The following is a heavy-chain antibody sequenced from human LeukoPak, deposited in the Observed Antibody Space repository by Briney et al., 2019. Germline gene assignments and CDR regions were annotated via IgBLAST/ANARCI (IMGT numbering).Heavy chain of an antibody. CDR2: ISSSSSYI. J-gene: IGHJ4*02. CDR3: ARDVYDSSGYYL. V-gene: IGHV3-21*01. CDR1: GFTFSSYS. Sequence: GGSLRLSCAASGFTFSSYSMNWVRQAPGKGLEWVSSISSSSSYIYYADSVKGRFTIPRDNAKNSLYLQMNSLRAEDTAVYYCARDVYDSSGYYLWGQGTLVTVSS. D-gene: IGHD3-22*01.